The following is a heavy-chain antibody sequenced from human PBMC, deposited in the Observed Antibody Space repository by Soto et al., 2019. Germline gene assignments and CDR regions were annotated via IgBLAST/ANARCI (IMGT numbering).Heavy chain of an antibody. Sequence: QVQLVQSGAEVKKPGSSVKVSCKASGGSFSTYGINWVRLAPGQGLEWMGGIIPKFGTTNYAQNFQGRVTLTADESTNTAYMELNSLGSDDTAVYFCARELDPYYGCNSLSLDYWGQGTQVTVSS. CDR3: ARELDPYYGCNSLSLDY. J-gene: IGHJ4*02. CDR2: IIPKFGTT. CDR1: GGSFSTYG. D-gene: IGHD4-17*01. V-gene: IGHV1-69*13.